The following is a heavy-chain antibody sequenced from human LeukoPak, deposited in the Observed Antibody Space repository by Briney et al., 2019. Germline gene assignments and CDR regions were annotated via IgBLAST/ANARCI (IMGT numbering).Heavy chain of an antibody. CDR3: AKDDAWLRFGE. D-gene: IGHD3-10*01. Sequence: GASVKVSCKASGGTFSSYAISWVRQAPGQGLEWMGGIIPIFGTANYAQKFQGRVTITADKSTSTAYMELSSLRSEDTAVYYCAKDDAWLRFGEWSQGTLVTVSS. CDR2: IIPIFGTA. CDR1: GGTFSSYA. J-gene: IGHJ4*02. V-gene: IGHV1-69*06.